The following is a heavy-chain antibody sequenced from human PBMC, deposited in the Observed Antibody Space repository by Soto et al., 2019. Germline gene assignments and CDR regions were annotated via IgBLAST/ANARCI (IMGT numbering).Heavy chain of an antibody. Sequence: GGSLRLSCAASGFTVSSNYMSWVRQAPGKGLEWVSVIYSGGSTYYADSVKGRFTISRDNSKNTLYLQMNSLRAEDTAVYYCARLVVDDYYYYMDVWGKGTTVTVSS. CDR2: IYSGGST. J-gene: IGHJ6*03. V-gene: IGHV3-66*01. CDR3: ARLVVDDYYYYMDV. CDR1: GFTVSSNY. D-gene: IGHD2-15*01.